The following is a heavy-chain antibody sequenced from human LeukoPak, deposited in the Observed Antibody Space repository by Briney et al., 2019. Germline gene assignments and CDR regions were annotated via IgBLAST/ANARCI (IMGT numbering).Heavy chain of an antibody. V-gene: IGHV4-39*07. CDR3: TRGSIAYYYMDV. D-gene: IGHD3-22*01. CDR2: IYYSGST. CDR1: GGSISSYY. J-gene: IGHJ6*03. Sequence: SETLSLTCGVSGGSISSYYWGWIRQPPGKGLEWIGSIYYSGSTYYNPSLKSRVTISVDTSENQFSLKLSSVTAADTAVYYCTRGSIAYYYMDVWGKGTTVTISS.